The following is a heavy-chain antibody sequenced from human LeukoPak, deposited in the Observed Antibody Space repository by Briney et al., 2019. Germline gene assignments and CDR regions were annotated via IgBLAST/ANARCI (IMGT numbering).Heavy chain of an antibody. CDR1: GGSFSGYY. CDR3: ARRCSSTSCYLPAEYYYYGMDV. D-gene: IGHD2-2*01. J-gene: IGHJ6*02. Sequence: SETLSLTCAVYGGSFSGYYWSWIRQPPGKGLEWIGEINHSGSTNYNPSLKSRVTISVDTSKNQFSLKLSSVTAADTAVYYCARRCSSTSCYLPAEYYYYGMDVWGQGTTVTVSS. CDR2: INHSGST. V-gene: IGHV4-34*01.